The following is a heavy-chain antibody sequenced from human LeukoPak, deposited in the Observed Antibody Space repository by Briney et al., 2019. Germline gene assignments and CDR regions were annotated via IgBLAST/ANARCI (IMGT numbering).Heavy chain of an antibody. CDR1: GGSISSYY. CDR2: IYYSGST. CDR3: ARHLYYYYGMDV. J-gene: IGHJ6*02. Sequence: PSETLSLTCTVSGGSISSYYWSWIRQPPGKGPEWIVYIYYSGSTNYNPSLKSRVTISVDTSKNQFSLKLSSVTAADTAVYYCARHLYYYYGMDVWGQGTTVTVSS. V-gene: IGHV4-59*08.